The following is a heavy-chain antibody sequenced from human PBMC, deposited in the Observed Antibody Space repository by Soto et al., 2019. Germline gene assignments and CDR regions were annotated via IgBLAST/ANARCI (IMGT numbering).Heavy chain of an antibody. Sequence: EVQLLESGGGLVQPGGSLRLSCAASGFIFSRYAMTWVRQAPGKGLEWVSAITGGGFSTYYTDSVKGRFTLSRDNSKNTLYLQMIRLRAEDTAVYFCAKGGVRGVQMDVWGQGTIVTVSS. CDR3: AKGGVRGVQMDV. J-gene: IGHJ6*02. V-gene: IGHV3-23*01. CDR2: ITGGGFST. D-gene: IGHD3-10*01. CDR1: GFIFSRYA.